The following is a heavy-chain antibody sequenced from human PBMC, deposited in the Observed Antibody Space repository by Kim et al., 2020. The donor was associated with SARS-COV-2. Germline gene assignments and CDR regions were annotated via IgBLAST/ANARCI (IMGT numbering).Heavy chain of an antibody. CDR1: GFTFDDYA. CDR2: ISWNSGSI. Sequence: GGSLRLSCAASGFTFDDYAMHWVRQAPGKGLEWVSGISWNSGSIGYADSVKGRFTISRDNAKNSLYLQMNSLRAEDTALYYCAKGVRSSSWSGGFDYWGQGTLVTVSS. J-gene: IGHJ4*02. CDR3: AKGVRSSSWSGGFDY. D-gene: IGHD6-13*01. V-gene: IGHV3-9*01.